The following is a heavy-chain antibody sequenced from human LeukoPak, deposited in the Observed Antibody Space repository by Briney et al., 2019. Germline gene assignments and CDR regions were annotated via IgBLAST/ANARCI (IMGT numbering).Heavy chain of an antibody. D-gene: IGHD3-16*01. CDR3: ARTPYDYVWGSQFDY. J-gene: IGHJ4*02. V-gene: IGHV4-34*01. CDR2: INHSGST. CDR1: GGSFSGYY. Sequence: PSETLSLTCAVYGGSFSGYYWSWIRQPPGKGLEWIGEINHSGSTNYNPSLKSRVTITVDTSKNQFSLKLSSVTAADTAVYYCARTPYDYVWGSQFDYWGQGTLVTVSS.